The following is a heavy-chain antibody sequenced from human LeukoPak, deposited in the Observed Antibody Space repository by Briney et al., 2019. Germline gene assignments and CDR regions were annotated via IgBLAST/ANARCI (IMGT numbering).Heavy chain of an antibody. CDR3: AREGPTTAVGSGAPDI. J-gene: IGHJ3*02. CDR2: ISGSGDST. D-gene: IGHD6-13*01. CDR1: GFTFSSYA. Sequence: PGGSLRLSCAASGFTFSSYAMSWVRQAPGKGLEWVSVISGSGDSTYYADSVKGRFTISRDNSKNTLYLQMNSLRAEDTAVYYCAREGPTTAVGSGAPDIWGLGTMVTVSS. V-gene: IGHV3-23*01.